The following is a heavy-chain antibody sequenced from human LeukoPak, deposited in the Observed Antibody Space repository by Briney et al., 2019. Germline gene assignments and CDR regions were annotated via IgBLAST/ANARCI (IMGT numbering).Heavy chain of an antibody. CDR3: ARGPPSGFWSGYYPD. CDR2: IYYSGST. D-gene: IGHD3-3*01. J-gene: IGHJ4*02. CDR1: GGSISSYY. Sequence: SETLSLTCTVSGGSISSYYWSWIRQPPGKGLEWIGYIYYSGSTNYNPSLKSRVTISVDTSKNQFSLKLSSVTAADTAVYYCARGPPSGFWSGYYPDWGQGTLVTVSS. V-gene: IGHV4-59*01.